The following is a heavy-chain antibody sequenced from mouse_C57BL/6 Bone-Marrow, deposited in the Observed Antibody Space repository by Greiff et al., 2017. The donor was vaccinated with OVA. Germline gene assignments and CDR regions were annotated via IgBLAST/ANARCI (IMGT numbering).Heavy chain of an antibody. D-gene: IGHD1-1*01. CDR1: GFSFNTYA. V-gene: IGHV10-1*01. CDR2: IRGQSNNYAT. Sequence: DAGGGLVQPKGSLTLSCAASGFSFNTYALNWVRQAPGTGLDWVARIRGQSNNYATSDAASVKARFTISCDDSESMLYLQMNNLKTEDTAMYYCVRRGYYGSSYVGAWFAYWGQGTLVTVSA. J-gene: IGHJ3*01. CDR3: VRRGYYGSSYVGAWFAY.